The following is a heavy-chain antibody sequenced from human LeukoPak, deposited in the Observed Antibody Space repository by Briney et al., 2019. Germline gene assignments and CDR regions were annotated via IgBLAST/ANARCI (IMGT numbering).Heavy chain of an antibody. V-gene: IGHV3-30-3*01. CDR3: ARSSSGWYYFDY. CDR1: GFTFSSYA. J-gene: IGHJ4*02. Sequence: GESLRLSCAASGFTFSSYAMHWVRQAPGKGLEWVAVISYDGSNKYYADSVKGRFTISRDNSKNTLYLQMNSLRAEDTAVYYCARSSSGWYYFDYWGQGTLVTVSS. D-gene: IGHD6-19*01. CDR2: ISYDGSNK.